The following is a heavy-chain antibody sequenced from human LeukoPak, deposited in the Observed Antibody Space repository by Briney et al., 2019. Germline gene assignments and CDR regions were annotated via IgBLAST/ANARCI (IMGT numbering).Heavy chain of an antibody. Sequence: GGSLRLSCAASGFTFSSYAMSWVRQAPGKGLEWVSAISGSGGSTYYADSVKGRFTISRDNSKNTLYLQMNSLRAEDTAVYYCANKSHKVPHGDFQHWGQGTLVTVSS. CDR3: ANKSHKVPHGDFQH. CDR2: ISGSGGST. V-gene: IGHV3-23*01. J-gene: IGHJ1*01. CDR1: GFTFSSYA.